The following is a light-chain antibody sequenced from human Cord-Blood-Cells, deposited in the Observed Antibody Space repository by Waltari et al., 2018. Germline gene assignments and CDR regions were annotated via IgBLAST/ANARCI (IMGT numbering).Light chain of an antibody. CDR2: GAS. CDR3: QQYGSSPLT. Sequence: EIVFTQSPGTLSLSPGDRATLYCRASQSVSSSYLAWYQQKPGQAPRLLIYGASSRATGIPDRFSGSGSGTDFTLTISRLEPEDFAVYYCQQYGSSPLTFGGGTKVEIK. V-gene: IGKV3-20*01. CDR1: QSVSSSY. J-gene: IGKJ4*01.